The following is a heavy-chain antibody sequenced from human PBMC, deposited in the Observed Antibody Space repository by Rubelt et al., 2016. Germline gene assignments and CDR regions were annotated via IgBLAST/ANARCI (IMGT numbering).Heavy chain of an antibody. J-gene: IGHJ4*02. CDR3: AREGTGGKGALYY. CDR1: GFAITNYG. Sequence: GGGLVKPGGSLRLSCAASGFAITNYGMSWVRQAAGTGLEWVSYIRSDTNTIYYADSVKGRFTISSDNAKNSVHLQMTSLRAEDTAVYYCAREGTGGKGALYYWGQGTLVTVSA. CDR2: IRSDTNTI. V-gene: IGHV3-48*01. D-gene: IGHD2-8*02.